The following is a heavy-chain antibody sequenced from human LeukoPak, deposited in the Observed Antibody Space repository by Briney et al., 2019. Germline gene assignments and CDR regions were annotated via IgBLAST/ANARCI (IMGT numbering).Heavy chain of an antibody. CDR2: IIPIFGTA. J-gene: IGHJ4*02. CDR3: ARDAEMATSPRPRPGFDY. CDR1: GGTFSSYA. Sequence: VASVKVSCKASGGTFSSYAISWVRQAPGQGLEWMGGIIPIFGTANYAQKFQGRVTITADESTSTAYMELSSLRSEDTAAYYCARDAEMATSPRPRPGFDYWGQGTLVTVSS. D-gene: IGHD5-24*01. V-gene: IGHV1-69*13.